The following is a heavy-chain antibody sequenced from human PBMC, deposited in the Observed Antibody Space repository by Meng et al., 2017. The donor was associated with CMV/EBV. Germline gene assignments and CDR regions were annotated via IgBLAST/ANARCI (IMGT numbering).Heavy chain of an antibody. V-gene: IGHV3-66*01. CDR1: GFTVSSNY. D-gene: IGHD5-24*01. J-gene: IGHJ4*02. CDR2: IYSGGST. CDR3: AREGDGYDKAPY. Sequence: EGRLVGSGGVLVQPGGSLSFSCVASGFTVSSNYMSWVRQAPGKGLEWVSVIYSGGSTYYADSVKGRFTISRDNSKNTLYLQMNSLRAEDTAVYYCAREGDGYDKAPYWGQGTLVTVSS.